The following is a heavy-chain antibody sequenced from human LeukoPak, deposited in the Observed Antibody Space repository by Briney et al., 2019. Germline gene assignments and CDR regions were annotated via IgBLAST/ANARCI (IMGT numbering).Heavy chain of an antibody. CDR1: GFTFSSYA. J-gene: IGHJ3*02. Sequence: PGGSLRLSCAASGFTFSSYAMHWVRQAPGKGLEGVAVISYDGSNKYYADSVKGRFTISRDNSKNTLYLQMNSLRAEDTAVYYCARDSDYGKAFDIWGQGTMVTVSS. CDR2: ISYDGSNK. CDR3: ARDSDYGKAFDI. D-gene: IGHD4-17*01. V-gene: IGHV3-30-3*01.